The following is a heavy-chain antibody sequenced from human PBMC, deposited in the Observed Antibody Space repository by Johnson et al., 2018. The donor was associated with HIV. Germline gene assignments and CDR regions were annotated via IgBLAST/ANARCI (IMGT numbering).Heavy chain of an antibody. CDR1: GFTFSSYA. J-gene: IGHJ3*02. CDR3: ARDAHRTDDAFDI. D-gene: IGHD1-14*01. V-gene: IGHV3-7*01. Sequence: MQLVESGGAVVQPGGSLKLSCAASGFTFSSYAMHRVRQAPGKGLEWVANIKQDGGEKYYVDSVKGRFTISRDNAKNSLYLQMNSLRAEDTAVYYCARDAHRTDDAFDIWGQGTMVTVSS. CDR2: IKQDGGEK.